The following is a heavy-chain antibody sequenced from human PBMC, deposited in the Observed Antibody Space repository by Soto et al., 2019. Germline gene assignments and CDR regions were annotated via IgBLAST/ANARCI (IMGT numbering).Heavy chain of an antibody. J-gene: IGHJ4*02. CDR1: GFTFSSCS. Sequence: LRLSCAASGFTFSSCSMNWVRQAPGKGLEWVSYISSSSGTIYYADSVKGRFTISRDNAKNSLYLQMDSLRGEDTAVYYCARDDSSGYYVECCDYWGQGPLVTVS. CDR2: ISSSSGTI. D-gene: IGHD3-22*01. V-gene: IGHV3-48*01. CDR3: ARDDSSGYYVECCDY.